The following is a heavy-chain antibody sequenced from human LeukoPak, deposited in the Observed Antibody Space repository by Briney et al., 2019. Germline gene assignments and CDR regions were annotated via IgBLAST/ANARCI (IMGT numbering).Heavy chain of an antibody. V-gene: IGHV7-4-1*02. CDR1: GYTFTKYG. CDR3: ARAAPYYYDSSGYYFIPSHAFDI. J-gene: IGHJ3*02. D-gene: IGHD3-22*01. Sequence: ASVKVSCKASGYTFTKYGVYWVRQAPGQGLEWMGWINTDTGDPTYAQGFTGRFVFSLDTSVSTTYLQISSLKPEDTAVYYCARAAPYYYDSSGYYFIPSHAFDIWGQGTMVTVSS. CDR2: INTDTGDP.